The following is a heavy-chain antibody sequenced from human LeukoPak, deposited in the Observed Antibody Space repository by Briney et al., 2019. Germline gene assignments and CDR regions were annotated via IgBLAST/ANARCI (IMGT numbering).Heavy chain of an antibody. D-gene: IGHD3-22*01. V-gene: IGHV4-31*03. CDR3: ARVNYDSSGYYYDY. CDR1: GGSISSGGYY. Sequence: KTSETLSLTCTVSGGSISSGGYYWSWIRQHPGKGLEWIGYIYYSGSTYYNPSLKSRVTISVDTSKNQFFLKLSSVTAADTAVYYCARVNYDSSGYYYDYWGQGTLVTVSS. J-gene: IGHJ4*02. CDR2: IYYSGST.